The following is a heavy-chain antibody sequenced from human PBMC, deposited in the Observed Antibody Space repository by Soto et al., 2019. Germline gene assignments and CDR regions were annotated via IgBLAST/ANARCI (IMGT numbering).Heavy chain of an antibody. CDR3: ARVVGGYYYGMDV. J-gene: IGHJ6*02. D-gene: IGHD2-2*01. CDR2: IYHSGSA. CDR1: GGSISSSNW. Sequence: QVQLQESGPGLVKPSGTLSLTCAVSGGSISSSNWWSWVRQPPGKGLEWIGEIYHSGSAHYNPSLQSRVTISLDKSKNQFSLKLSAVTAADTAVYYCARVVGGYYYGMDVWGQGTTVTVSS. V-gene: IGHV4-4*02.